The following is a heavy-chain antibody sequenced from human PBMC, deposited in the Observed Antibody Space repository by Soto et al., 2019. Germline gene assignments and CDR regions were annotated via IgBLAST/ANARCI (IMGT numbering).Heavy chain of an antibody. CDR3: ARDQTNYDILTGYYSLPYGMDV. CDR1: GGTFSSYA. D-gene: IGHD3-9*01. Sequence: SVKVSCKVSGGTFSSYAISWVRQAPGQGLEWMGGIIPIFGTANYAQKFQGRVTITADESTSTAYMELSSLRSEDTAVYYCARDQTNYDILTGYYSLPYGMDVWGQGTTVTVSS. V-gene: IGHV1-69*13. J-gene: IGHJ6*02. CDR2: IIPIFGTA.